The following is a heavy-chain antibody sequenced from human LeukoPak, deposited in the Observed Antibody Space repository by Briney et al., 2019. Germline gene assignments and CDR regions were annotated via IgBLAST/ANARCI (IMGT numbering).Heavy chain of an antibody. V-gene: IGHV4-39*01. CDR3: ARLLWFGEFSGY. CDR1: GGSISSSSYY. D-gene: IGHD3-10*01. CDR2: IYYSGST. J-gene: IGHJ4*02. Sequence: PSETLSLTCTVSGGSISSSSYYWGWIRQPPGKGLEWIGSIYYSGSTYYNPSLKSRVTISVDTSKNQFSLKLSSVTAADTAVYYCARLLWFGEFSGYWGQGTLVIVSS.